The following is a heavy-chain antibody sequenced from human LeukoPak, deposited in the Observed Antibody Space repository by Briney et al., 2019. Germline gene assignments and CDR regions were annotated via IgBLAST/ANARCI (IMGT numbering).Heavy chain of an antibody. V-gene: IGHV4-59*01. CDR3: ARGVYIAAAQYGY. CDR1: GGSLSNYY. D-gene: IGHD6-13*01. CDR2: IYYSGTT. Sequence: SETLSLTCTVSGGSLSNYYWSWIRQPPGKGLEWIGYIYYSGTTNYNPSLKSRVTISVDTSKNQFSLKLNSVTAADTAVYYCARGVYIAAAQYGYWGQGTLDTVSS. J-gene: IGHJ4*02.